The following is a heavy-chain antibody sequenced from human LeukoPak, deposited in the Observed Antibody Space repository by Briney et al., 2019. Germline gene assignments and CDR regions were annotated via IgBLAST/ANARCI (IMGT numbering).Heavy chain of an antibody. Sequence: PSETLSLTCTVSGGSISSYYWSWIRQPPGKGLEWIGYIYYSGSTNYNPSLKSRVTISVDTSKSQFSLKLSSVTAADTAVYYCASVGYSSGYPKFDYWGQGTLVTVSS. D-gene: IGHD3-22*01. J-gene: IGHJ4*02. V-gene: IGHV4-59*08. CDR3: ASVGYSSGYPKFDY. CDR1: GGSISSYY. CDR2: IYYSGST.